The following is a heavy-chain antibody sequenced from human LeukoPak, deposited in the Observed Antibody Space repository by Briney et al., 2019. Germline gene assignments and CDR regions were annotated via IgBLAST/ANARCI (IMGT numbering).Heavy chain of an antibody. CDR3: AKIPGQFLEWNSHYFDY. V-gene: IGHV3-23*01. CDR1: AFTFSSYT. D-gene: IGHD3-3*01. Sequence: GPSLRLSCTASAFTFSSYTMNWVRQTPGKGLDWDSGISASGASNYYAESVKGRFTISRHNPKNTLYLEMSSLRGEDTAVYYCAKIPGQFLEWNSHYFDYWGQGTLVTVSS. CDR2: ISASGASN. J-gene: IGHJ4*02.